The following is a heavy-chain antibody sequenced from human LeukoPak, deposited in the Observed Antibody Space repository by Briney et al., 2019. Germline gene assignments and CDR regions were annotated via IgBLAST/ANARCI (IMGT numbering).Heavy chain of an antibody. V-gene: IGHV3-64*04. CDR1: GFTFSNYA. D-gene: IGHD3-9*01. J-gene: IGHJ6*02. CDR2: ISINGGST. CDR3: ARDVDYYDIVTGYYQPFGMDV. Sequence: PGGSLRLSCSASGFTFSNYAMHWVRQAPRKGLEYVSAISINGGSTYYADSVKGRFTISRDNSKNTLYLQMNSLRAEDTAVYYCARDVDYYDIVTGYYQPFGMDVCGQGTTVTVS.